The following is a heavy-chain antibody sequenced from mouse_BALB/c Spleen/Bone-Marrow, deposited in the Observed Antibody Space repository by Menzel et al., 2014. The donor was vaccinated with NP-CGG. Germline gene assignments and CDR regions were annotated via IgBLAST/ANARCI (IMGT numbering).Heavy chain of an antibody. CDR3: ARDYDYDY. CDR1: GFTFXSYG. D-gene: IGHD2-4*01. CDR2: INSNGGST. J-gene: IGHJ2*01. Sequence: EVMLVESGGGLVQPGGSLKLSCAASGFTFXSYGMSWVRQTPDKRLELVATINSNGGSTYYPDSVKGRFTISRDSAKNTLYLQMSSLKSEDTAMYYCARDYDYDYWGQGTTLTVSS. V-gene: IGHV5-6-3*01.